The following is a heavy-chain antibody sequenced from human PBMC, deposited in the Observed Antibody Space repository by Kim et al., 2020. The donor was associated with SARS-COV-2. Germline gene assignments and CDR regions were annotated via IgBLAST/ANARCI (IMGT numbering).Heavy chain of an antibody. V-gene: IGHV3-30*01. J-gene: IGHJ4*02. CDR3: ARAGAYSNGEWDYFDY. Sequence: SVKGRFTNSRDISKHTVSLQMNSLRAEDTHVYYCARAGAYSNGEWDYFDYWGQGTLVTVSS. D-gene: IGHD4-4*01.